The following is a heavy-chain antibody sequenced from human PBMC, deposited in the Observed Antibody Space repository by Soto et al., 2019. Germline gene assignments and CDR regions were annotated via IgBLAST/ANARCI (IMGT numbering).Heavy chain of an antibody. CDR2: IRFDGNNE. J-gene: IGHJ4*02. V-gene: IGHV3-33*01. D-gene: IGHD1-26*01. CDR1: GFTFSSYG. CDR3: ARRHSGSYSFDY. Sequence: GGSLRLSCAASGFTFSSYGMHWVRQTPGKGLEWVAIIRFDGNNEYYADSVKGRFTISRDNSKNTLYLQMNSLRAEDTAVYYCARRHSGSYSFDYWGQGTVVTVSS.